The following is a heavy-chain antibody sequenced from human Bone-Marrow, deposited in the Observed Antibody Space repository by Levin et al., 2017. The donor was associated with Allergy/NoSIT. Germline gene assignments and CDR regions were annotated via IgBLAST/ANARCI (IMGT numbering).Heavy chain of an antibody. CDR2: ITSSSSYI. J-gene: IGHJ5*02. V-gene: IGHV3-21*01. Sequence: GGSLRLSCAASGFTFSTCSMNWVRQAPGKGLDWVSSITSSSSYIYYADSVKGRFTISRDNAKNSLYLQMNSLRVEDTAVYYCARGLEYSGLPWGQGTLVTVSS. D-gene: IGHD5-12*01. CDR3: ARGLEYSGLP. CDR1: GFTFSTCS.